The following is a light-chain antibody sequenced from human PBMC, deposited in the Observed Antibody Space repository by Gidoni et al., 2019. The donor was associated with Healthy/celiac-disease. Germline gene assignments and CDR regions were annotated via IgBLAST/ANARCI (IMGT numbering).Light chain of an antibody. CDR1: SSTLGSNT. J-gene: IGLJ1*01. V-gene: IGLV1-44*01. CDR3: AAWDDSLNV. CDR2: SNN. Sequence: QSALTQPPQASGTPGQTVTISCSGNSSTLGSNTVNWYQQLPGTAPKLLIYSNNQRPSGVPDRFSGSKSGTSASLAISGLQSEDEADYYCAAWDDSLNVCGTGTKVTVL.